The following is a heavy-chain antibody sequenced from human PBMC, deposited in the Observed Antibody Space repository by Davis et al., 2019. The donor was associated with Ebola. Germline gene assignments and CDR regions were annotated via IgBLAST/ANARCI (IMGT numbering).Heavy chain of an antibody. D-gene: IGHD6-19*01. CDR1: GGSFSGYY. CDR3: ARAERYSGWYGRYYYGMDV. CDR2: INHSGST. Sequence: MPGGSLRLSCAVYGGSFSGYYWSWIRQPPGKGLEWIGEINHSGSTNYNPSLKSRVTISVDTSKNQFSLKLSSVTAADTAVYYCARAERYSGWYGRYYYGMDVWGQGTTVTVSS. J-gene: IGHJ6*02. V-gene: IGHV4-34*01.